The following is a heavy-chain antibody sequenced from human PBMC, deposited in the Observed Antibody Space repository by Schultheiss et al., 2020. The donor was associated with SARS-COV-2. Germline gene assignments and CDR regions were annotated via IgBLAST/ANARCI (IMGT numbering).Heavy chain of an antibody. CDR2: TNYSSKRYY. Sequence: SQTLSLTCAISGDSVSSNSYAWNWIRQSPSRGLEWLGRTNYSSKRYYDYAVSVKSRISINPVTSKNQFSLQLNSVTPADTGVYYCASDNCSGGKCFSGFDYWGQGTLVTVSS. CDR3: ASDNCSGGKCFSGFDY. J-gene: IGHJ4*02. D-gene: IGHD2-15*01. CDR1: GDSVSSNSYA. V-gene: IGHV6-1*01.